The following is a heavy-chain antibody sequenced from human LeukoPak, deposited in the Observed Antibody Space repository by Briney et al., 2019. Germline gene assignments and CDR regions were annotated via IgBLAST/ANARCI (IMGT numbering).Heavy chain of an antibody. V-gene: IGHV3-49*03. J-gene: IGHJ6*03. CDR2: IRSKAYGGTT. Sequence: PGRSLRLSCTASGFTFGDYAMSWFRQAPGKGLEWVGFIRSKAYGGTTEYAASVKGRFTISRDDSKSIAYLQMNSLKTEDTAVYYCTREYDSTHDYYYYMDVWGKGTTVTVSS. D-gene: IGHD3-3*01. CDR1: GFTFGDYA. CDR3: TREYDSTHDYYYYMDV.